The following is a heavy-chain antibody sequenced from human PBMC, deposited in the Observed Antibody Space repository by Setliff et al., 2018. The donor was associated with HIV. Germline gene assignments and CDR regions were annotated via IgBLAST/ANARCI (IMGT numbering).Heavy chain of an antibody. V-gene: IGHV4-59*01. J-gene: IGHJ6*03. CDR1: GGSISGYY. CDR2: IFFTGNT. D-gene: IGHD2-2*01. CDR3: VRGYCSSTTCYEDYYYMDV. Sequence: SETLSLTCTVSGGSISGYYWSWIRQPPGKGLEYIGSIFFTGNTIYNPSLKARVTLSVDMSKNQVFLRLSSVTAADTAVYYCVRGYCSSTTCYEDYYYMDVWGKGNTVTVSS.